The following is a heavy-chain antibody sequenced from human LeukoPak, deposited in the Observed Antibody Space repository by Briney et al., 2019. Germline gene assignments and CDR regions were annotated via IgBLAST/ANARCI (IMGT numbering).Heavy chain of an antibody. J-gene: IGHJ4*02. D-gene: IGHD4-17*01. V-gene: IGHV1-8*03. CDR2: MNPNSGNT. CDR1: GYIFTDYY. Sequence: GASVKVSCKASGYIFTDYYIHWVRQARGQGLEWMGWMNPNSGNTGYAQKFQGRVTITRNTSISTAYMELSSLRSEDTAVYYCARDYGDYFLDYWGQGTLVTVSS. CDR3: ARDYGDYFLDY.